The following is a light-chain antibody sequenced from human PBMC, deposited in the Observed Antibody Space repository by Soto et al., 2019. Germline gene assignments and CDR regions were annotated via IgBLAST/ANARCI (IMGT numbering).Light chain of an antibody. CDR2: EAS. Sequence: GARVTITCRASQRIDKWLAWYQQKPGKAPNLLIYEASNLEGGVPSRFSGSRSGTDFTLTISSLQPDDFATYYCQQYKIYPTFGQGTKVETK. J-gene: IGKJ1*01. CDR1: QRIDKW. CDR3: QQYKIYPT. V-gene: IGKV1-5*03.